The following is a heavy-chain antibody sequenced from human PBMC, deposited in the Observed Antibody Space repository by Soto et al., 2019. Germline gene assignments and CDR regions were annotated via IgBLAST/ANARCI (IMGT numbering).Heavy chain of an antibody. CDR3: ARDWITLPVAGTSEALRNYYYYGMDA. J-gene: IGHJ6*02. Sequence: ASVKVSCKASGYTFTGYYMHWVRQAPGQGLEWMGWINPNSGGTNYAQKFQGRVTMTRDTSISTAYTELSRLRSDDTAVYYCARDWITLPVAGTSEALRNYYYYGMDAWGQGTTVTAP. D-gene: IGHD6-19*01. V-gene: IGHV1-2*02. CDR1: GYTFTGYY. CDR2: INPNSGGT.